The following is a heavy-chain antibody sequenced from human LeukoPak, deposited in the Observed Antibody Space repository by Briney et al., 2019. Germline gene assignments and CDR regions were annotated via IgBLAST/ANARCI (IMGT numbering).Heavy chain of an antibody. CDR2: ISSSGSTI. D-gene: IGHD4-17*01. CDR3: ARNDYDCIS. Sequence: GGSLRLSCAASGFTFSSYSMNWVRQAPGKGLEGVSYISSSGSTIYYADSVKGRFTISRENAKNSLYLQMNSLRAEDTAVYYCARNDYDCISWGQGTLVTVSS. CDR1: GFTFSSYS. V-gene: IGHV3-48*04. J-gene: IGHJ5*02.